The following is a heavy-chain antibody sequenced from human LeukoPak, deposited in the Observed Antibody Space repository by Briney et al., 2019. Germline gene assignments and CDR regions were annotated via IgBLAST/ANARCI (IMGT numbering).Heavy chain of an antibody. CDR2: IRSKAYGGTT. Sequence: PGGSLRLSCTASGFTFGDYAMSWFRQAPGKGLEWVGFIRSKAYGGTTEYAASVKGRFTISRDDSKSIAYLQMNSLKTEDTAVYYCTRDGDSYYYYYYMDVWGKGTTVTVSS. J-gene: IGHJ6*03. CDR1: GFTFGDYA. CDR3: TRDGDSYYYYYYMDV. V-gene: IGHV3-49*03. D-gene: IGHD4-17*01.